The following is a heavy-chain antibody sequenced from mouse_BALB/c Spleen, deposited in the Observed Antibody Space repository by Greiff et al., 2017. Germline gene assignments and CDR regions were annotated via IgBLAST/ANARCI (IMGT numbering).Heavy chain of an antibody. Sequence: VQLQESGAELAKPGASVKMSCKASGYTFTSYWMHWVKQRPGQGLEWIGYINPSTGYTEYNQKFKDKATLTADKSSSTAYMQLSSLTSEDSAVYYCARSDYYGSFAYWGQGTLVTVSA. V-gene: IGHV1-7*01. D-gene: IGHD1-1*02. CDR3: ARSDYYGSFAY. J-gene: IGHJ3*01. CDR2: INPSTGYT. CDR1: GYTFTSYW.